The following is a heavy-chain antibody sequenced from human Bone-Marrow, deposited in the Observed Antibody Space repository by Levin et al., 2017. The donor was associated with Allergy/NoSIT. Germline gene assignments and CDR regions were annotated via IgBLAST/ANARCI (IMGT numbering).Heavy chain of an antibody. V-gene: IGHV3-7*01. CDR2: IKQDGSEK. CDR1: GFTFSSYW. D-gene: IGHD3-16*01. Sequence: GGSLRLSCAASGFTFSSYWMSWVRQAPGKGLEWVANIKQDGSEKYYVDSVKGRFTISRDNAKNSLYLQMNSLRAEDTAVYYCARGRCVGGYYYYGMDVWGQGTTVTVSS. J-gene: IGHJ6*02. CDR3: ARGRCVGGYYYYGMDV.